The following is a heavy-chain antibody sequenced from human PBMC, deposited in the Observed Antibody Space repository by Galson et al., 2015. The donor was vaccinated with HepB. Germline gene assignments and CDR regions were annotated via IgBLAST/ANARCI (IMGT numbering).Heavy chain of an antibody. V-gene: IGHV3-23*01. CDR2: MSGRADIT. Sequence: SLRLSCAASGFTFSSNAMSWVRQAPGKGLEWVSAMSGRADITYYGNSVKGRFINSRDNAKNTLYLQLNSLRAEDTAVYYFAKHGWSYDDTSDQRGFDYWGQGTLVTVSS. CDR3: AKHGWSYDDTSDQRGFDY. D-gene: IGHD3-22*01. J-gene: IGHJ4*02. CDR1: GFTFSSNA.